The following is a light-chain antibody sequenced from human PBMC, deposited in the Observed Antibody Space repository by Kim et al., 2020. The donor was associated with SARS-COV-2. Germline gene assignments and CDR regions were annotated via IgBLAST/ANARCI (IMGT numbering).Light chain of an antibody. CDR3: HQYNSSPFT. V-gene: IGKV1-27*01. Sequence: DIQMTQSPSSLSASVGDRVTITCRASQDFSNYLAWYQQKPGKVPKLLIYAASTLQSGVPSRFSGSGSGTHFTLTISSLQPEDVATYYCHQYNSSPFTFGPGTKVDIK. CDR2: AAS. CDR1: QDFSNY. J-gene: IGKJ3*01.